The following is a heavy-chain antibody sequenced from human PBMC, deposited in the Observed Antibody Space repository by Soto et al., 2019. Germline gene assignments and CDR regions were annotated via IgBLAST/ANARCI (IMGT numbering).Heavy chain of an antibody. Sequence: HPGGSLRLSCAASGFTFSSYGMHWVRQAPGKGLEWVAVIWYDGSNKYYADSVKGRFTISRDNSKNTLYLQMNSLRAEDTAVYYCARDQGAVADLDYWGQGTLVTVSS. V-gene: IGHV3-33*01. CDR1: GFTFSSYG. J-gene: IGHJ4*02. CDR2: IWYDGSNK. CDR3: ARDQGAVADLDY. D-gene: IGHD6-19*01.